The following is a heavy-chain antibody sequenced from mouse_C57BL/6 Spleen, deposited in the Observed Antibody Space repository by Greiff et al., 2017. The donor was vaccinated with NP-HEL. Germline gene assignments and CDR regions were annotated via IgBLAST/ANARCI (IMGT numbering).Heavy chain of an antibody. J-gene: IGHJ1*03. CDR1: GYTFTSYW. CDR3: ARRYYGSRGYFDV. V-gene: IGHV1-61*01. D-gene: IGHD1-1*01. CDR2: IYPSDSET. Sequence: QVQLQQPGAELVRPGSSVKLSCKASGYTFTSYWMDWVKQRPGQGLEWIGNIYPSDSETHYNQTFKDKATLTVDKSSSTAYMQLSSLTSEDSAVYYCARRYYGSRGYFDVWGTGTTVTVSS.